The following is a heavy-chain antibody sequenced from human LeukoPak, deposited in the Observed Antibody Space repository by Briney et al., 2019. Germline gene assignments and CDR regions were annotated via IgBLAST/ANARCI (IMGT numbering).Heavy chain of an antibody. D-gene: IGHD3-16*01. J-gene: IGHJ4*02. Sequence: GGSLRLSCAASGFTFSDSYMSWIRQAPGKGLEYISYISSSGSTIYYADCVKGRFTLSRDNAKNSLSLEMNSLRAEDTAVYYCAMGKYSFDYWGQGTLVTVSS. CDR3: AMGKYSFDY. CDR2: ISSSGSTI. V-gene: IGHV3-11*01. CDR1: GFTFSDSY.